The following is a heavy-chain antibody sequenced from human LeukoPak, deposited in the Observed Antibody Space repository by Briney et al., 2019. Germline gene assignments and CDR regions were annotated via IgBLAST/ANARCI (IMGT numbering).Heavy chain of an antibody. CDR1: GYTFTSYS. CDR3: ARDFPARDWFFDL. CDR2: INANTGNP. Sequence: ASVKVSCKASGYTFTSYSMNWVRQAPGQGLEYMGWINANTGNPTYVQGFTGRFVFSLDTSVGTAYLQISSLKAEDTAVYYCARDFPARDWFFDLWGRGTLVTVSS. V-gene: IGHV7-4-1*02. J-gene: IGHJ2*01.